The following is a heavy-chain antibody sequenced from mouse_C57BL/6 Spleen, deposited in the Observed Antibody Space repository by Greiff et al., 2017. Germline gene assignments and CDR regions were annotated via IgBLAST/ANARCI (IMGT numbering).Heavy chain of an antibody. CDR2: IDPENGDT. V-gene: IGHV14-4*01. D-gene: IGHD1-1*01. Sequence: VQLKQSGAELVRPGASVKLSCTASGFNIKDDYMHWVKQRPEQGLEWIGWIDPENGDTEYASKFQGKATITADTSSNTAYLQLSSLTSEDTAVYYCTTTTVVARGYFDYWGQGTTLTVSS. CDR1: GFNIKDDY. J-gene: IGHJ2*01. CDR3: TTTTVVARGYFDY.